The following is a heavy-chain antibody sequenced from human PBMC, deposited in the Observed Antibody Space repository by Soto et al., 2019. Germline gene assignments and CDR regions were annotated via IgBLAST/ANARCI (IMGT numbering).Heavy chain of an antibody. D-gene: IGHD1-26*01. Sequence: QVQLVQSGAEVKKPGASVKVSCKASGYTFTSYYMHWVRQAPGQGLEWMGIINPSGGSTSYAQKCQGRVTMTRDTSTSTVYMELSSLRSEDTAVYYCASPASGSYYVAWGQGTLVTVSS. CDR3: ASPASGSYYVA. CDR1: GYTFTSYY. CDR2: INPSGGST. V-gene: IGHV1-46*01. J-gene: IGHJ5*02.